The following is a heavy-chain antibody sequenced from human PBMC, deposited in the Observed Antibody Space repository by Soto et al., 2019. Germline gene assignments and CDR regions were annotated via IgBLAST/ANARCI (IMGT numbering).Heavy chain of an antibody. CDR2: ISYDGSNK. J-gene: IGHJ4*02. CDR1: GFTFSSYG. D-gene: IGHD3-22*01. V-gene: IGHV3-30*18. CDR3: AQVLTYYYDSSGYYFDY. Sequence: QVQLVESGGGVVQPGRSLRLSCAASGFTFSSYGMHWVRQAPGKGLEWVAVISYDGSNKYYADSVKSRFTISRDNSKNTLYLQMISLRAEDTAVYYCAQVLTYYYDSSGYYFDYWGQGPLVTVAS.